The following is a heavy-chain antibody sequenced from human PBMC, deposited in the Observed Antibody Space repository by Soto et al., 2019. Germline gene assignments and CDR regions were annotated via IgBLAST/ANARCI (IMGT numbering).Heavy chain of an antibody. Sequence: LRLSCAASGFTFSSYWMSWVRQAPGKGLEWVANIKQDGSEKYYVDSVKGRFTISRDSAKISLYLQMNSLRAEDTAVYYCARDSQAVAVASADFDYWGQGTLVTVSS. CDR1: GFTFSSYW. J-gene: IGHJ4*02. D-gene: IGHD6-19*01. CDR2: IKQDGSEK. CDR3: ARDSQAVAVASADFDY. V-gene: IGHV3-7*01.